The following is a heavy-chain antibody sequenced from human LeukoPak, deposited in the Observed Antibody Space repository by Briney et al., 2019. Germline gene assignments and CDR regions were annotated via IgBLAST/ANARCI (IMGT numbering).Heavy chain of an antibody. CDR2: ISGSGDRT. D-gene: IGHD2-2*01. CDR1: GFTFSSYV. J-gene: IGHJ4*02. V-gene: IGHV3-23*01. Sequence: PGGSLRLSCAASGFTFSSYVMSWVRQAPGKGLECVSTISGSGDRTYHADSVKGRFTISRDNSKNTLYLQMNSLRAEDTAVYYCAKYVVVPAATLKHFDYWGQGTLVTVSS. CDR3: AKYVVVPAATLKHFDY.